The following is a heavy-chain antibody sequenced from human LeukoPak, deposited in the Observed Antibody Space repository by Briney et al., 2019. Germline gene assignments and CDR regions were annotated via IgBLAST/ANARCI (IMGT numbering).Heavy chain of an antibody. CDR3: ARGYGDYVDAFDI. D-gene: IGHD4-17*01. V-gene: IGHV4-30-2*01. J-gene: IGHJ3*02. CDR1: GGSISSGGYS. CDR2: IYHSGST. Sequence: SETLSLTCTVSGGSISSGGYSWSWIRQPPGKGLEWIGYIYHSGSTYYNPSLKSRVTISVDRSKNQFSLKLSSVTAADTAVYYCARGYGDYVDAFDIWGQGTMVTVSS.